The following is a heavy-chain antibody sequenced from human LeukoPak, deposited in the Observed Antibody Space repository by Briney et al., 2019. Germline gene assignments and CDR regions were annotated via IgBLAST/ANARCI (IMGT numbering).Heavy chain of an antibody. D-gene: IGHD6-19*01. V-gene: IGHV1-69*06. CDR2: IIPIFGTA. Sequence: SVKVSCKASGGTFSSYAISWVRQAPGPGLEWMGGIIPIFGTANYAQKFQGRVTITADKSTSTAYMELSSLRSEDTAVYYCVLAVAGKGGDYWGQGTLVTVSS. CDR3: VLAVAGKGGDY. J-gene: IGHJ4*02. CDR1: GGTFSSYA.